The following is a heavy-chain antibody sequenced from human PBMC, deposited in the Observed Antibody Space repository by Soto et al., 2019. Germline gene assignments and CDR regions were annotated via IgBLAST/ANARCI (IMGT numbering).Heavy chain of an antibody. CDR2: ISAYNGNT. CDR1: GYTFSSY. J-gene: IGHJ4*02. CDR3: ARDLPPVDS. Sequence: QVQLVQSGAEVKKPGASVKVSCKASGYTFSSYFSWVRQAPGQGLEWMGWISAYNGNTNYAQNLQGRVTMTTDTSTSTAYMELRSLRSDDTAVYYCARDLPPVDSWGQGTLVTVSS. V-gene: IGHV1-18*01.